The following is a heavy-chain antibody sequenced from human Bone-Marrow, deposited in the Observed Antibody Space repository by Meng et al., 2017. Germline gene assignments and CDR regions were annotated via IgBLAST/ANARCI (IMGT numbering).Heavy chain of an antibody. CDR3: ARHNYGDYGWFDP. CDR2: IYDSGNT. J-gene: IGHJ5*02. V-gene: IGHV4-30-4*01. Sequence: QVQLQESGPGLVKPSQTLSLTCTVSGGSISSGGYYWSWIRQPPGEGLEWIGYIYDSGNTFYNPSLKSRVTISVDTFRNQFSLKLGSMTAADTAVYYCARHNYGDYGWFDPWGQGTLVTVSS. D-gene: IGHD4-17*01. CDR1: GGSISSGGYY.